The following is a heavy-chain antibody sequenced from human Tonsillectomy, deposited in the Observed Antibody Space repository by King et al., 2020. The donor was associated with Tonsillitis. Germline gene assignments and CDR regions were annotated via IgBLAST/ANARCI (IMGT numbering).Heavy chain of an antibody. Sequence: VQLVESGGGLVQPGGSLRLSCAASGFTFSSHNMNWVRQAPGTGLEWVASIDTTITATYYAGSVKGRFTISRDTAKKTLFLQMNSLRAEDTAVYYCANVYFSSPVFYYYMDVWGKGTTVTVSS. V-gene: IGHV3-48*01. J-gene: IGHJ6*03. CDR2: IDTTITAT. D-gene: IGHD2-8*01. CDR3: ANVYFSSPVFYYYMDV. CDR1: GFTFSSHN.